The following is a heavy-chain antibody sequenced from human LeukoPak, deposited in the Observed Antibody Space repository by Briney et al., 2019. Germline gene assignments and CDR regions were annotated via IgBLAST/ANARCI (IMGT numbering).Heavy chain of an antibody. V-gene: IGHV3-64*01. Sequence: GGSLRLSCAASGFTFSSYAMQWVRQAPGKGLEYVSAISSNGGSTYYANSVKGRFTISRDNSKNTLYLQMGSLRAEDMAVYYCARAIGPYSGSYFGYWGQGTLVTVSS. J-gene: IGHJ4*02. CDR2: ISSNGGST. CDR3: ARAIGPYSGSYFGY. D-gene: IGHD1-26*01. CDR1: GFTFSSYA.